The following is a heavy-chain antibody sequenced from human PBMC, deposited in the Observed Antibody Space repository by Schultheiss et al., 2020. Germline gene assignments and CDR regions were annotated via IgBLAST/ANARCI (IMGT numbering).Heavy chain of an antibody. CDR1: GSTFTSYG. Sequence: AAVKVSCKASGSTFTSYGISWVRQAPGQGLEWMGWISAYNGNTNYAQKLQGRVTMTTDTSTSTAYMELRSLRSDDTAVYYCARIDIVVVWFDPWGQGTLVTFSS. V-gene: IGHV1-18*01. CDR2: ISAYNGNT. J-gene: IGHJ5*02. CDR3: ARIDIVVVWFDP. D-gene: IGHD2-2*01.